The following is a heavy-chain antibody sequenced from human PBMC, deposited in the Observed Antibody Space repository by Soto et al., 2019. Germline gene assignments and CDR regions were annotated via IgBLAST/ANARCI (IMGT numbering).Heavy chain of an antibody. CDR1: GGSISSYY. J-gene: IGHJ6*03. Sequence: SETLSLTCTVSGGSISSYYWSWIRQPPGKGLEWIGYIYYSGSTNYNPSLKSRVTISVDTSKNQFSLKLSSVTAADTAVYYCARSGLVPAVGDYYYYMDVWGKGTTVTVSS. D-gene: IGHD2-2*01. CDR3: ARSGLVPAVGDYYYYMDV. V-gene: IGHV4-59*01. CDR2: IYYSGST.